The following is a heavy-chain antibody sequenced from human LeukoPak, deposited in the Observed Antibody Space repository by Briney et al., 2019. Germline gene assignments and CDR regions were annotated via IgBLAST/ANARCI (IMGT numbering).Heavy chain of an antibody. V-gene: IGHV4-59*01. CDR2: IYYSGST. J-gene: IGHJ5*02. CDR1: GGSISSYY. CDR3: ARVVGLDDFWSGGGYNWFDP. D-gene: IGHD3-3*01. Sequence: SETLSLTCTVSGGSISSYYWSWIRQPPGKGLEWIGYIYYSGSTNYNPSLKSRVTISVDTSKNQFSLKLSSVTAADTAVYYCARVVGLDDFWSGGGYNWFDPWGQGTLVTVSS.